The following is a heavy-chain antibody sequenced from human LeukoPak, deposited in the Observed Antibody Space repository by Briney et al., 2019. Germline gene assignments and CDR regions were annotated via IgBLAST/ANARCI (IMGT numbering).Heavy chain of an antibody. CDR1: GFTFSSHW. CDR2: VYYSGST. Sequence: GSLRLSCAASGFTFSSHWMTWVRQPPGKGLEWIGDVYYSGSTNYNPSLKSRVTMSVDKSKNQFFMKLNSVTAADTAVYYCTREEPEYNSGWSMDVWGQGTTVTVSS. V-gene: IGHV4-4*02. D-gene: IGHD6-19*01. CDR3: TREEPEYNSGWSMDV. J-gene: IGHJ6*02.